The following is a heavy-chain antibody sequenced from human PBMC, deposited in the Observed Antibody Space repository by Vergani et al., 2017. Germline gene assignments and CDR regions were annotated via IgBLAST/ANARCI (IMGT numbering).Heavy chain of an antibody. CDR1: GFTFSSYG. V-gene: IGHV3-30*18. D-gene: IGHD2-2*02. Sequence: QVQLVESGGGVVQPGRSLRLSCAASGFTFSSYGMHWVRQAPGKGLEWVADISYDGSIKYYADSVKGRFTISRDNSKNTLYLQMNSLRAEDTAGYYCANTAPAAIAPFDYWGQGTVVLISS. J-gene: IGHJ4*02. CDR2: ISYDGSIK. CDR3: ANTAPAAIAPFDY.